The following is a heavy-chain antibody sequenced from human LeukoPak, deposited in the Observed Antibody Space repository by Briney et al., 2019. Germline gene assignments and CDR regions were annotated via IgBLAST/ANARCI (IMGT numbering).Heavy chain of an antibody. CDR2: ISGSGGST. J-gene: IGHJ3*02. CDR1: GFTFSSYA. Sequence: SGGSLRLSCAASGFTFSSYAMSWVRQAPGKGLEWVSAISGSGGSTYYADSVKGRFTISRDNSKNTLYLQMNRLRAEDTAVYYCAKERCSGGSCASFDIWGQGTMVTVSS. CDR3: AKERCSGGSCASFDI. D-gene: IGHD2-15*01. V-gene: IGHV3-23*01.